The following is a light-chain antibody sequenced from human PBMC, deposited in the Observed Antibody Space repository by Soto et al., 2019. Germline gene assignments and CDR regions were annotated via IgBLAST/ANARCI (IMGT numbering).Light chain of an antibody. V-gene: IGKV1-9*01. Sequence: IQLTQSPSSLSASVGDRVTITCRASQGISSYLAWYQQKTGKAPKLLIYAASTLHSGVPSRFSGSGSGTDFTLTISSLQPEDFATYYCQQLNSYPPWTFGQGTKVEIK. CDR3: QQLNSYPPWT. CDR2: AAS. J-gene: IGKJ1*01. CDR1: QGISSY.